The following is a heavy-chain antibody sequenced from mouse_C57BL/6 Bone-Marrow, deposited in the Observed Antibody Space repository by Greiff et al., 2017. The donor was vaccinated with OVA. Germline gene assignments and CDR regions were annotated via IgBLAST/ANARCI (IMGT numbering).Heavy chain of an antibody. CDR1: GFNIKDDY. CDR3: TTWGFITTVVDY. Sequence: EVQLQQPGAELVRPGASVKLSCTASGFNIKDDYMHWVKQRPEQGLEWIGWIDPENGDTEYASKFQGKATITADTSSNTAYLQLSSLTSEDTAVYYCTTWGFITTVVDYWGQGTTLTVSS. CDR2: IDPENGDT. J-gene: IGHJ2*01. V-gene: IGHV14-4*01. D-gene: IGHD1-1*01.